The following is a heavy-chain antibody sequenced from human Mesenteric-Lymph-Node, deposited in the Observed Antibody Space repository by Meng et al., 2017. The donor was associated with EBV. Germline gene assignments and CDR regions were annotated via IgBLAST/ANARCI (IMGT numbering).Heavy chain of an antibody. D-gene: IGHD3-10*01. J-gene: IGHJ5*02. V-gene: IGHV4-61*01. Sequence: VHLHERRTGLVKPSETLSLTVTVSGASVSSTSYYWSWIRQPPGKRLEWIGYVYYSGSTNYNPSLKSRVTISVDTSKNQFSLNLYSVTAADTAVYYCARENPARGNWFDPWGQGALVTVSS. CDR3: ARENPARGNWFDP. CDR2: VYYSGST. CDR1: GASVSSTSYY.